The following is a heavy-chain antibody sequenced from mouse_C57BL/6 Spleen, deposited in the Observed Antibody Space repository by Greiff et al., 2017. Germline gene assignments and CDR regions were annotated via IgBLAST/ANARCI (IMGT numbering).Heavy chain of an antibody. CDR3: ARQRGYYWYFDV. CDR2: ISGGGGNT. V-gene: IGHV5-9*01. J-gene: IGHJ1*03. Sequence: EVHLVESGGGLVKPGGSLKLSCAASGFTFSSYTMSWVRQTPEKRLEWVATISGGGGNTYYPDSVKGRFTISRDNAKNTLYLQMSSLRSEDTALYYCARQRGYYWYFDVWGTGTTVTVSS. CDR1: GFTFSSYT. D-gene: IGHD2-2*01.